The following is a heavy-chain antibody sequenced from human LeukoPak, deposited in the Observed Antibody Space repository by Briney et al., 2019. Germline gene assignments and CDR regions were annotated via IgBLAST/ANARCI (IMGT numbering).Heavy chain of an antibody. Sequence: SETLSLTCTVSGGSISSYYWSWIRQPPGKGLEWIGYIYYSGSTNYNPSLKSRVTISVDTSKNQFSLKLSSVTAADTAVYYCAREAAMVPYAFYIWGQGTMVTVSS. J-gene: IGHJ3*02. V-gene: IGHV4-59*01. D-gene: IGHD5-18*01. CDR2: IYYSGST. CDR3: AREAAMVPYAFYI. CDR1: GGSISSYY.